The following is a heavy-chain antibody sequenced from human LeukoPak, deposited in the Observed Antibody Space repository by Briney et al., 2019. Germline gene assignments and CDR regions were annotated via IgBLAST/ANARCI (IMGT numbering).Heavy chain of an antibody. CDR3: ARELGRAFDL. CDR2: IYFSGDT. Sequence: SETLSLTCTVSGGSISTYHWSWIRQPPGKGLEWIGYIYFSGDTKLNPSLNSRATISVDTSKNQFSLKLKSVAAADTAIYYCARELGRAFDLWGPGTVVTVSS. CDR1: GGSISTYH. D-gene: IGHD3-3*02. V-gene: IGHV4-59*01. J-gene: IGHJ3*01.